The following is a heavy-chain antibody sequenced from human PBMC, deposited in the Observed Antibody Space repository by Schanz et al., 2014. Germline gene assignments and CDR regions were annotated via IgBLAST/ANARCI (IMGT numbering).Heavy chain of an antibody. CDR2: IWYDGSNE. D-gene: IGHD2-2*02. CDR1: GFTFSASA. CDR3: AGGEYQLLYGN. J-gene: IGHJ4*02. V-gene: IGHV3-33*08. Sequence: VQLVDSGGGLVQPGGSLKLSCAASGFTFSASAMHWVRQAPGKGLEWVALIWYDGSNEYYADSVKGRFTISRDNAKNSLFLQMNSLRAEDTAVYYCAGGEYQLLYGNWGQGTLVTVSS.